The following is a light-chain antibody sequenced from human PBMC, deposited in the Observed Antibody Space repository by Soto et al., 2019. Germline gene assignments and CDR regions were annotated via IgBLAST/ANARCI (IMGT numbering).Light chain of an antibody. CDR2: GPS. CDR3: LKYGSSPGWT. J-gene: IGKJ1*01. Sequence: EIVMTQSPATLSLSPGERATLSCRASQSISNKLAWYQQKPGQAPRLVLYGPSTRATGIPDRFSGSGSGTDFTLTIGRLDPEDFAVYYCLKYGSSPGWTFGPGTKVDIK. CDR1: QSISNK. V-gene: IGKV3-20*01.